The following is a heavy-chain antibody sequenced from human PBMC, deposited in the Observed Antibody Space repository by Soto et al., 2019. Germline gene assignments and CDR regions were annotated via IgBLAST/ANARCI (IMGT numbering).Heavy chain of an antibody. J-gene: IGHJ6*02. Sequence: QVQLVQSGAEVKKPGSSVKVSCKASGGTFSSYTISWVQQAPGQGLEWMGRIIPILGIANYAQKFQGRVTITADKSTSTAYMELSSLRSEDTAVYYCARDYGGNSDYYYGMDVWGQGTTVTVSS. CDR3: ARDYGGNSDYYYGMDV. CDR1: GGTFSSYT. CDR2: IIPILGIA. V-gene: IGHV1-69*02. D-gene: IGHD4-17*01.